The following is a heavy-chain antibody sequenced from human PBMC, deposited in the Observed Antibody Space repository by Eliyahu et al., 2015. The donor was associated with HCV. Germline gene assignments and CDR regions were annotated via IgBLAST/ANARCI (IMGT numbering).Heavy chain of an antibody. Sequence: QVQLVESGGGVVQPGRSLRLSCAASGFXFSSYAMHWVRQAPGKGLEWVAVISYDGSNKYYADSVKGRFTISRDNSKNTLYLQMNSLRAEDTAVYYCARDEGYGDQNWFDPWGQGTLVTVSS. CDR1: GFXFSSYA. CDR2: ISYDGSNK. CDR3: ARDEGYGDQNWFDP. V-gene: IGHV3-30*04. D-gene: IGHD4-17*01. J-gene: IGHJ5*02.